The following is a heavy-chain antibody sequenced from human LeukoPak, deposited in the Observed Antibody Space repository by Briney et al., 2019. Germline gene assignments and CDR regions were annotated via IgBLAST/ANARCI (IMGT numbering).Heavy chain of an antibody. J-gene: IGHJ4*02. Sequence: GGSLRLSCAASGFTFSSYCMSWVRQAPGKGLEWVAVISYDGSNKYYADSVKGRFTISRDNSKNTLYLQMNSLRAEDTAVYYCAKAGMTTVTTSFDYWGQGTLVTVSS. CDR3: AKAGMTTVTTSFDY. V-gene: IGHV3-30*18. CDR2: ISYDGSNK. CDR1: GFTFSSYC. D-gene: IGHD4-17*01.